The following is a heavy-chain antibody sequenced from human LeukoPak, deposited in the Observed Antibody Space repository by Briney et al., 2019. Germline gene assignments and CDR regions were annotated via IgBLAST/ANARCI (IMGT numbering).Heavy chain of an antibody. CDR2: ISSSGSTI. V-gene: IGHV3-48*03. J-gene: IGHJ4*02. Sequence: HPGGSLRLSCAASGFTFNSYEMNWVRQAPGKGLEWVSYISSSGSTIYYADSVKGRFTISRDNAKNSLYLQMNSLRAEDTAVYYCARDSPYGDYLRWFDYWGQGTLVTVSS. D-gene: IGHD4-17*01. CDR3: ARDSPYGDYLRWFDY. CDR1: GFTFNSYE.